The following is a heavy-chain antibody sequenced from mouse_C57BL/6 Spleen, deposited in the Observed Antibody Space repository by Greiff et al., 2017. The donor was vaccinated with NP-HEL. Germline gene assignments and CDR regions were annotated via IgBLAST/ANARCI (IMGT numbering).Heavy chain of an antibody. CDR3: ARDGTTVVAPFDY. CDR1: GYAFTNYL. J-gene: IGHJ2*01. Sequence: VQLQQSGAELVRPGTSVKVSCKASGYAFTNYLIEWVKQRPGQGLEWIGVINPGSGGTNYNEKFKGKATLTADKSSSTAYMQLSSLTSEDSAVYFCARDGTTVVAPFDYWGQGTTLTVSS. CDR2: INPGSGGT. D-gene: IGHD1-1*01. V-gene: IGHV1-54*01.